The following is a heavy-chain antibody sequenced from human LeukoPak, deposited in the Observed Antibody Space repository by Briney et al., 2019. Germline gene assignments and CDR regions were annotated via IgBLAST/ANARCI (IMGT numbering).Heavy chain of an antibody. D-gene: IGHD2-2*01. J-gene: IGHJ4*02. CDR1: GYTFTTYG. CDR3: ARGEVTASLYYFDF. CDR2: VSGYTGNT. V-gene: IGHV1-18*01. Sequence: ASVKVSFKTSGYTFTTYGVSWVRQAPGQGLEWMGWVSGYTGNTNYAERFQGRVTMTTDTSTTTIYMELTSLRSDDTAVYYCARGEVTASLYYFDFWGQGTLVTVS.